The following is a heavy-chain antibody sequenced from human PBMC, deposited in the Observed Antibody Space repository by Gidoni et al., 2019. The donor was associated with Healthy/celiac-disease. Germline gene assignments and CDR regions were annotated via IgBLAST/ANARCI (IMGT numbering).Heavy chain of an antibody. V-gene: IGHV3-7*01. CDR2: RKHDGTAK. J-gene: IGHJ4*02. CDR1: GLIFSNYW. Sequence: EVQLVESGGGQAQPGESLRLSCAASGLIFSNYWMTWVRQVPGKGLEWVANRKHDGTAKYYVGTVRGRFTVSRDNTKNSLFLQMNSLRAEDTAVYYCGRDRYFNDIDSWGQRTLVTVSS. D-gene: IGHD2-21*01. CDR3: GRDRYFNDIDS.